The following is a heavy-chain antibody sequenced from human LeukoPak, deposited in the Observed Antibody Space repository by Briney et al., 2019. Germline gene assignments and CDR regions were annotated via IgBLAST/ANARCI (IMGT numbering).Heavy chain of an antibody. CDR1: GYTFTSYD. CDR2: MNPNSGNT. Sequence: ASVKVSCKAPGYTFTSYDINWVRQATGQGLEWMGWMNPNSGNTGYAQKFQGRVTMTRNTSISTAYMELSSLRSEDTAVYYCARGLRFGELFGYWGQGTLVTVSS. V-gene: IGHV1-8*01. CDR3: ARGLRFGELFGY. D-gene: IGHD3-10*01. J-gene: IGHJ4*02.